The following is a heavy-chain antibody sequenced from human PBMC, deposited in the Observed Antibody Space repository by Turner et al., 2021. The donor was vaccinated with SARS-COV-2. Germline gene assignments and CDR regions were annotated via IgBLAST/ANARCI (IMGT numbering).Heavy chain of an antibody. V-gene: IGHV4-59*08. D-gene: IGHD6-19*01. CDR2: IHYSGST. CDR3: ARHGFSGWDGGGMDV. Sequence: QVQLQESGPGLVKPSETLSLTCTVSGGSISSYYRSWIRQPPGKGLEWIGYIHYSGSTNYNPSLKSRVTISVDTSKNQFSLKLSSVTAADTAVYYCARHGFSGWDGGGMDVWGQGTTVTVSS. CDR1: GGSISSYY. J-gene: IGHJ6*02.